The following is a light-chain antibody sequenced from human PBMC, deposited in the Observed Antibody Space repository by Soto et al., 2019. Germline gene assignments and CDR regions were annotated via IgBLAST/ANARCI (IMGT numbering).Light chain of an antibody. CDR3: SSFAVSPVV. V-gene: IGLV2-8*01. Sequence: QSALTQPPSASGSPGQSVTIPCTGTGIDDYDYNYVSWYKQHPGKVPKLIIYEVNKRPSGVPDRFYGSKSGSTASLTVSGLQAEDEADYSCSSFAVSPVVFGGGTPLTVL. J-gene: IGLJ2*01. CDR1: GIDDYDYNY. CDR2: EVN.